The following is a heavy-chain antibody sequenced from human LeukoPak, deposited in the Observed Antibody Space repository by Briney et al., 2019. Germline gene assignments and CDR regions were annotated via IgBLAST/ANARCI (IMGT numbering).Heavy chain of an antibody. D-gene: IGHD3-22*01. J-gene: IGHJ6*02. CDR1: GYTFTGYY. CDR2: INPNSGGT. CDR3: ARSSGYYYYYGMDV. Sequence: ASVKVSCKASGYTFTGYYMHWVRQAPGQGLEWMGWINPNSGGTNYAQKFQGRVTMTRDTSISTAYMELSGLRSDDTAMYCCARSSGYYYYYGMDVWGQGTTVTVSS. V-gene: IGHV1-2*02.